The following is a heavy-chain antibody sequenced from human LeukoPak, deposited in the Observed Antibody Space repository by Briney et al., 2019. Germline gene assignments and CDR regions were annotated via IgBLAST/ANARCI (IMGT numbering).Heavy chain of an antibody. J-gene: IGHJ4*02. V-gene: IGHV3-23*01. D-gene: IGHD6-19*01. CDR1: GFTVSSNY. Sequence: PGGSLRLSCAASGFTVSSNYMSWVRQAPGKGLEWVSGISGSGGSTYYADSVKGRFTISRDNSKNTLYLQMSSLRAEDTAVYYCAKMPVSYSSGWTNFDYWGQGTLVTVSS. CDR2: ISGSGGST. CDR3: AKMPVSYSSGWTNFDY.